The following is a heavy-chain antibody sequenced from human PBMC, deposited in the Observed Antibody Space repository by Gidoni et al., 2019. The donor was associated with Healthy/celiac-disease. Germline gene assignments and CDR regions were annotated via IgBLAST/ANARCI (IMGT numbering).Heavy chain of an antibody. CDR2: INHSGST. V-gene: IGHV4-34*01. Sequence: QVQLQQWGAGLLTPSETLSLTCAVSGGSFSGYYWSWIRQPPGTGLEWIGEINHSGSTNDNPSLKSRVNISVDTSKNQCSLKLSSVTAAETAVYYCARGSGSGGKRRYYYYYGMDVWGQGTTVTVSS. J-gene: IGHJ6*02. CDR1: GGSFSGYY. CDR3: ARGSGSGGKRRYYYYYGMDV. D-gene: IGHD3-10*01.